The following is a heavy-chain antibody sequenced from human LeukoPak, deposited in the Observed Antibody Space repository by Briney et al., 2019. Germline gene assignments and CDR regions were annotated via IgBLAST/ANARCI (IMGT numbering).Heavy chain of an antibody. CDR3: ASGRMDWFDP. Sequence: PSETLSLTCTVSGGSISSGGYYWSWIRQHPGKGLEWIGYICYSGSTYYNPSLKSRVTISLDTSKNQFSLKLSSVTAADTAVYYCASGRMDWFDPWGQGTLVTVSS. D-gene: IGHD1-14*01. J-gene: IGHJ5*02. CDR1: GGSISSGGYY. CDR2: ICYSGST. V-gene: IGHV4-31*03.